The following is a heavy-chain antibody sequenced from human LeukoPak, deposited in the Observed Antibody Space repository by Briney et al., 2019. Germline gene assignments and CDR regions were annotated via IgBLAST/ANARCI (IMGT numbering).Heavy chain of an antibody. CDR1: GFTFSSYA. CDR2: ISGSGGST. CDR3: ARDRLGDYDHSGYYDK. J-gene: IGHJ4*02. V-gene: IGHV3-23*01. D-gene: IGHD3-22*01. Sequence: GGSLRLSCAASGFTFSSYAMSWARQAPGKGLEWVSGISGSGGSTYYADSVKGRFTISRDNAKNSVYLQMNNLGAEDTAVYYCARDRLGDYDHSGYYDKWGQGTLVTVSS.